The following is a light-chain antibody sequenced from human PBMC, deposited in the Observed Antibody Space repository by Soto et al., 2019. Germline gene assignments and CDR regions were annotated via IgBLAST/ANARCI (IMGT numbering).Light chain of an antibody. CDR1: SSDVGGYNY. CDR3: SSYTSSSTRNV. J-gene: IGLJ1*01. Sequence: QSVLTQPASGSGSPGQSITISCTGTSSDVGGYNYVSWYQQHPGKAPKLMIYDVSNRPSGVSNRFSGSKSGNTASLTISGLQAEDEADYYCSSYTSSSTRNVFGTGTQLTVL. V-gene: IGLV2-14*01. CDR2: DVS.